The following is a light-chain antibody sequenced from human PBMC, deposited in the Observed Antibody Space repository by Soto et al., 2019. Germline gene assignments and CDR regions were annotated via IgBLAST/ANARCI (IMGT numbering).Light chain of an antibody. J-gene: IGKJ1*01. CDR3: QQSYTTPWT. V-gene: IGKV1-39*01. CDR2: AAS. Sequence: DIQMTQSPSSLSASVGDTVTITCSASQSISSYLNWCQQKPGKAPKLLIYAASTLESGVPSRFSGSGSGTDFTLTIISLQPEDFATYYCQQSYTTPWTFGQGTKVEIK. CDR1: QSISSY.